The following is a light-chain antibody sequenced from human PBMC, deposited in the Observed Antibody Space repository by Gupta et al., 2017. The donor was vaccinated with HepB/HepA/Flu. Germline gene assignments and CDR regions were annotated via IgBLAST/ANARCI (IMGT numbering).Light chain of an antibody. V-gene: IGKV1-39*01. J-gene: IGKJ4*01. CDR2: AAS. Sequence: ITPSPSSLSASVGDRVTITCRASQSVNRYLYWYQQKPGKAPKLLIYAASRVQSGVPSRFSGSGSGTDFTLTISRLQPEDFATYYCQQRDSTPFTFGRGTKVEIK. CDR1: QSVNRY. CDR3: QQRDSTPFT.